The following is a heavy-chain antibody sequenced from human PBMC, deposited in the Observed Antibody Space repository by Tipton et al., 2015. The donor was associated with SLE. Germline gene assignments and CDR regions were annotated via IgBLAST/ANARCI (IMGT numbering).Heavy chain of an antibody. J-gene: IGHJ3*02. Sequence: TLSLTCTVSGGSISSGDYYWGWIRQPPGKGLEWIGSIYYSGSTYYNPSLKSRVTISVDTSKNQFSLKLSSVTAAETAVYYCARRTTRSSGYFGAFDIWGQGTMVTVSS. V-gene: IGHV4-39*01. CDR1: GGSISSGDYY. CDR3: ARRTTRSSGYFGAFDI. D-gene: IGHD3-22*01. CDR2: IYYSGST.